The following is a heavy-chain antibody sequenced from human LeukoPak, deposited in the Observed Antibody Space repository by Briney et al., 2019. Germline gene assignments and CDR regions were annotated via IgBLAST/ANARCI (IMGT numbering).Heavy chain of an antibody. Sequence: SETLSLTCTVSGGSISSYYWSWIRQPPGKGLEWIGYIYYSRSTNYNPSLKSRVTISVDTSKNQFSLKLSSVTAADTAVYYCARAVYYYDSSGYYFYFDYWGQGTLVTVSS. V-gene: IGHV4-59*01. D-gene: IGHD3-22*01. CDR3: ARAVYYYDSSGYYFYFDY. J-gene: IGHJ4*02. CDR1: GGSISSYY. CDR2: IYYSRST.